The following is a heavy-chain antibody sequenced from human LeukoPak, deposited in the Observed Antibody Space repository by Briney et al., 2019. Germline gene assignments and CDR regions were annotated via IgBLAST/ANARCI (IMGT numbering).Heavy chain of an antibody. CDR1: GGSISSYY. CDR3: ARRYSSGWYYFDY. J-gene: IGHJ4*02. V-gene: IGHV4-59*08. CDR2: IYYSGST. Sequence: SETLSLTCTVSGGSISSYYWSWIRQPPGKGLEWIGYIYYSGSTNYNPSLKSRVTISVDTSKNQFSLKLSSVTATDAAVYYCARRYSSGWYYFDYWGQGTLVTVSS. D-gene: IGHD6-19*01.